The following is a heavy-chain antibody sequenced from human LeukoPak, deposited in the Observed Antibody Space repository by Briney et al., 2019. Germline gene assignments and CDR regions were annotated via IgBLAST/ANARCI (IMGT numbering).Heavy chain of an antibody. CDR3: AKVECSSTSCSPPY. CDR1: GFTFSSYW. Sequence: GGSLRLSCAASGFTFSSYWMHWVRQAPGKGLVWVSRINTDGSSTTYADSVKGRFTISRDNAKNTLYLQMNSLRAEDTAVYYCAKVECSSTSCSPPYWGQGTLVTVSS. CDR2: INTDGSST. V-gene: IGHV3-74*03. J-gene: IGHJ4*02. D-gene: IGHD2-2*01.